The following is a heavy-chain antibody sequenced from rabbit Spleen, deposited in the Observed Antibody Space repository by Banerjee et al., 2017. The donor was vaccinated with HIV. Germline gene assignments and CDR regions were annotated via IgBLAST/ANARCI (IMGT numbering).Heavy chain of an antibody. D-gene: IGHD1-1*01. Sequence: QQLVESGGGLVKPGASLTLTCKASGFDFSRGYDMCWVRQAPGKGLEWIGCIYTGNLKTYYASWAKGRFTISKTSSTTVTLQMTSLTVADTATYFCARDLTSIIGWNFNLWGPGTLVTGS. V-gene: IGHV1S40*01. J-gene: IGHJ4*01. CDR3: ARDLTSIIGWNFNL. CDR2: IYTGNLKT. CDR1: GFDFSRGYD.